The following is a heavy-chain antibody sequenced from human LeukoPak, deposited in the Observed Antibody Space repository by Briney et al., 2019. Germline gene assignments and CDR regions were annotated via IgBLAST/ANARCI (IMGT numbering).Heavy chain of an antibody. CDR2: ISWDGGST. J-gene: IGHJ4*02. V-gene: IGHV3-43*01. CDR3: AKDKEKWELLGYFDY. Sequence: GGSLRLSCAASGFTFYDYTMNWVRQAPGKGLEWVSLISWDGGSTYYADSVKGRFTISRDNSKNSLYLQMNSLRTEDTALYYCAKDKEKWELLGYFDYWGQGTLVTVSS. D-gene: IGHD1-26*01. CDR1: GFTFYDYT.